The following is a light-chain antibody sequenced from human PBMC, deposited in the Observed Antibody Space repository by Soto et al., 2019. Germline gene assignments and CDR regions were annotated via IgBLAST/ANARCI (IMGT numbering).Light chain of an antibody. V-gene: IGLV2-14*01. J-gene: IGLJ2*01. CDR3: GSYTNRNTLV. CDR1: SNDVGDSNS. Sequence: QAVVTQPASVSGSPGQSITISCTGTSNDVGDSNSVSWYQQRPGKAPKLMIYTVSNRPSGVSNRFSGSKSGNTASLTISGLQAEDEGEYYCGSYTNRNTLVFGGGTKLTVL. CDR2: TVS.